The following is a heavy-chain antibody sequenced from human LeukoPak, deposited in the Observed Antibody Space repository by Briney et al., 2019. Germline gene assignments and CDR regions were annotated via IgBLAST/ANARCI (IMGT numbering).Heavy chain of an antibody. D-gene: IGHD3-3*01. CDR1: GSTFSGSA. CDR2: IRSKANSYAT. J-gene: IGHJ3*02. CDR3: TRHSGAVLRFLEWYNAFDI. V-gene: IGHV3-73*01. Sequence: GGSLRLSCAASGSTFSGSAMHWVRQASGKGLEWVGRIRSKANSYATAYAASVKGRFTISRDDSKNTAYLQMNSLKTEDTAVYYCTRHSGAVLRFLEWYNAFDIWGQGTMVTVSS.